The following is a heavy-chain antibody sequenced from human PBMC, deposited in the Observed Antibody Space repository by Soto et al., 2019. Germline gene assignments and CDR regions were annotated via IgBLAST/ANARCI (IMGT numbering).Heavy chain of an antibody. V-gene: IGHV1-46*01. Sequence: ASVKVSCKASGYTFTTYYIHWVRQAPGQGLEWMGIIDPSAGRTTYAQEFQGRVIMTSDMSTTTFYMELSSLRSEDTAVYYCARVPYDTTGYYAFWGQGTLVTVSS. CDR3: ARVPYDTTGYYAF. CDR2: IDPSAGRT. D-gene: IGHD3-22*01. CDR1: GYTFTTYY. J-gene: IGHJ4*02.